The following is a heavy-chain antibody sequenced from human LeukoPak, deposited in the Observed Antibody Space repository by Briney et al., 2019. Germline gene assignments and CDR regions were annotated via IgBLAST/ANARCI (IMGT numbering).Heavy chain of an antibody. CDR1: GGSISSYY. CDR3: ARQHILGLRWSPGGAFDI. Sequence: PSETLSFTCTVSGGSISSYYWSWIRQPPGKGLEWIGYIYYSGSTNFNPSLKSRVTISVDTSKNQFSLKLSSVTAADTAVYYCARQHILGLRWSPGGAFDIWGQGTMVTVSS. D-gene: IGHD4-17*01. CDR2: IYYSGST. J-gene: IGHJ3*02. V-gene: IGHV4-59*08.